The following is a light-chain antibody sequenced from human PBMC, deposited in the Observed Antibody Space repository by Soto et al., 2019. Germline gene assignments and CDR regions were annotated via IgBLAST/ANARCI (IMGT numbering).Light chain of an antibody. Sequence: DIQMTQSPSSLSASVGDRGTITCQASPNINNYLNWYQQKPGRAPKLLIYDASNLEAGVPSRFRGSGSGTDFTFTISRLQPEDIATYYCQQYENLPTFGQGTRLEMK. CDR2: DAS. V-gene: IGKV1-33*01. CDR1: PNINNY. J-gene: IGKJ5*01. CDR3: QQYENLPT.